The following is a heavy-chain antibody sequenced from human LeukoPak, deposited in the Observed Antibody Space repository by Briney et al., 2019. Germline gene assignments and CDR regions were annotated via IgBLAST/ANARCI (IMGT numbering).Heavy chain of an antibody. Sequence: SETLSLTCTVSGYSISSGYYWGWIRQPPGKGLEWIGSIYHSGSTYYNPSLKSRVTISVDTSKNQFSLKLSSVTAADTAVYYCARVGVMRAFDIWGQGTMVTVSS. J-gene: IGHJ3*02. CDR2: IYHSGST. CDR3: ARVGVMRAFDI. D-gene: IGHD2-21*01. CDR1: GYSISSGYY. V-gene: IGHV4-38-2*02.